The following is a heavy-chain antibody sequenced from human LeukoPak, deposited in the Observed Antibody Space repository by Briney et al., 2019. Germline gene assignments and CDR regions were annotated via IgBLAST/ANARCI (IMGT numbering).Heavy chain of an antibody. CDR3: ARGRFGELLLDPQYYYYYYMDV. Sequence: GASVKVSCKASGGTFSSYAISWVRQAPGQGLEWMGGIIPIFGTANYAQKFQGRVTITADESTSTAYMELSSLRSEDTAVYYCARGRFGELLLDPQYYYYYYMDVWGKGTTVTVSS. D-gene: IGHD3-10*01. CDR1: GGTFSSYA. J-gene: IGHJ6*03. CDR2: IIPIFGTA. V-gene: IGHV1-69*13.